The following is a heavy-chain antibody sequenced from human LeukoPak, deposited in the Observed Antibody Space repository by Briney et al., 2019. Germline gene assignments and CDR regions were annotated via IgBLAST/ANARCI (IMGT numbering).Heavy chain of an antibody. J-gene: IGHJ4*02. CDR1: GGSISSYY. CDR3: ARANIVVVPAAPDGYYFDY. V-gene: IGHV4-59*01. CDR2: IYYSGST. D-gene: IGHD2-2*01. Sequence: SETLSLTCTVSGGSISSYYWSWIRQPPGKGLEWIGYIYYSGSTNYNPSLKSRVTISVDTSKNQFSLKLSSVTAADTAVYYCARANIVVVPAAPDGYYFDYWGQGTLVTVSS.